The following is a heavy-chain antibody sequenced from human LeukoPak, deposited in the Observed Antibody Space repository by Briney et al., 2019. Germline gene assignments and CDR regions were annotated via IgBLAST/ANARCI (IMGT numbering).Heavy chain of an antibody. D-gene: IGHD1-26*01. Sequence: GASVKVSCKASGYTFTSYAISWVLQAPGQGLEWMGWISAYNGNTNYAQKLQGRVTMTTDTSTSTAYMELRSLRSDDTAVYYCAKSVGATSILRYYYYMDVWGKGTTVTVSS. CDR3: AKSVGATSILRYYYYMDV. CDR1: GYTFTSYA. J-gene: IGHJ6*03. CDR2: ISAYNGNT. V-gene: IGHV1-18*01.